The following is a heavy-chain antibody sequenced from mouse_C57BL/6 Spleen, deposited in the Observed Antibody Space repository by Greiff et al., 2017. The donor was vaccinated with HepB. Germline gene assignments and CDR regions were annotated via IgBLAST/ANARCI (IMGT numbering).Heavy chain of an antibody. CDR1: GYTFTDYN. D-gene: IGHD2-2*01. V-gene: IGHV1-22*01. J-gene: IGHJ4*01. CDR2: INPNNGGT. CDR3: ANGGVTTAGPSMDY. Sequence: EVQLQQSGPELVKPGASVKMSCKASGYTFTDYNMHWVKQSHGKSLEWIGYINPNNGGTSYNQKFKGKATLTVNKSSSTAYMELRSLTSEDSAVYSGANGGVTTAGPSMDYWGQGTSVTVSS.